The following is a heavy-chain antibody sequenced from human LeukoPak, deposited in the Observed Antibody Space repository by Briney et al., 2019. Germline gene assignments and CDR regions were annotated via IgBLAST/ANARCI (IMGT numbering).Heavy chain of an antibody. Sequence: GGSLRLSCAASGFTFSSYAMHWVRQAPGKGLEWVAVISYDGSNKYYADSVKGRFTISRDNSKNTLYLQMNSLRAEDTAVYYCARDVAVAGAQQGWYFDLWGRGTLVTVSS. CDR2: ISYDGSNK. V-gene: IGHV3-30-3*01. CDR3: ARDVAVAGAQQGWYFDL. J-gene: IGHJ2*01. D-gene: IGHD6-19*01. CDR1: GFTFSSYA.